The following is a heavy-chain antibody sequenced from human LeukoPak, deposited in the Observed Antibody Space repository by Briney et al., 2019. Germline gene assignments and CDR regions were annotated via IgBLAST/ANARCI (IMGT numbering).Heavy chain of an antibody. CDR2: IIPIFDTA. Sequence: SVKVSCKASGGTFSSNSISWVRQAPGQGLEWMGGIIPIFDTANYAQKFQGRVTITADESTSTAYMELSSLRSEDTAVYYCARWGPAPFINGYYFDYWGQGTLVTVSS. CDR1: GGTFSSNS. D-gene: IGHD2-8*01. CDR3: ARWGPAPFINGYYFDY. J-gene: IGHJ4*02. V-gene: IGHV1-69*13.